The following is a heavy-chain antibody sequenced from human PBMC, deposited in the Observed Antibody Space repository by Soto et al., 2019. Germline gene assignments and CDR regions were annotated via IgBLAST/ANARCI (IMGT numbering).Heavy chain of an antibody. CDR1: GFTFSSYA. J-gene: IGHJ5*02. CDR3: AKDRRDIVVVPAALDRFDP. Sequence: EVQLLESGGGLVQLGGSLRLSCAASGFTFSSYAMSWVRQAPGKGLEWVSAISGSGGSTYYADSVKGRFTISRDNSKNTLYLQMNSLRAEDTAVYYCAKDRRDIVVVPAALDRFDPWGQGTLVTVSS. CDR2: ISGSGGST. D-gene: IGHD2-2*01. V-gene: IGHV3-23*01.